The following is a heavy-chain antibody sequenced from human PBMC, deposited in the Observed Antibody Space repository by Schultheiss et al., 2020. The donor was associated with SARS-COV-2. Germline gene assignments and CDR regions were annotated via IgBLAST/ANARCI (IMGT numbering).Heavy chain of an antibody. Sequence: GGSLRLSCTASGFTFGDYGMSWVRQAPGKGLEWVGFIRSKAYGGTTEYAASVKGRFTISRDDSKSIAYLQMNSLKTEDTAVYYCTREWYYYDASGGIDYWGQGTLVTVSS. D-gene: IGHD3-22*01. J-gene: IGHJ4*02. CDR2: IRSKAYGGTT. V-gene: IGHV3-49*04. CDR1: GFTFGDYG. CDR3: TREWYYYDASGGIDY.